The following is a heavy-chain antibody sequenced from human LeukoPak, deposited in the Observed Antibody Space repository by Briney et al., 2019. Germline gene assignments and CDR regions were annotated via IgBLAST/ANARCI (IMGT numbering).Heavy chain of an antibody. Sequence: SVTVSFKSSVCTFSSYAISWVRQPPGQGQELMGMIIPILDKANYAQKLQRRLTITADKSTSTAYMELSSLRSEDTAVYYCARPRIAVAGREGLDYWGQGTLVTVSS. V-gene: IGHV1-69*04. CDR2: IIPILDKA. CDR3: ARPRIAVAGREGLDY. D-gene: IGHD6-19*01. CDR1: VCTFSSYA. J-gene: IGHJ4*02.